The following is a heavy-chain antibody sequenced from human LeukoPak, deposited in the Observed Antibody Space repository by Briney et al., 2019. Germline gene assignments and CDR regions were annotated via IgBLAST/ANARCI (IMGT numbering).Heavy chain of an antibody. V-gene: IGHV4-38-2*02. CDR2: IYHTGST. CDR3: GREAHKEVYYCDS. J-gene: IGHJ4*02. CDR1: GYSISSGYY. Sequence: SETLSLTCSVSGYSISSGYYWGWIRQPPGQGLEWIGTIYHTGSTYLKPSLKSRVTISVDKSKNQYSLKLTSVTAADTAVYFCGREAHKEVYYCDSWGQGTLVTVSS.